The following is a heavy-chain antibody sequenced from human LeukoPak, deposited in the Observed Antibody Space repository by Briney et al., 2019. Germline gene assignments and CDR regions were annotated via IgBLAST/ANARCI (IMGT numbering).Heavy chain of an antibody. Sequence: GGSLRLSCAASGFTFSSYSMNWVRQAPGKGLEWVSYISSSSSTIYYADSVKGRFTISRDNAKNSLYLQMNSLRAEDTAVYYCARDGDIVVAPGAFDIWGQGTMATVSS. D-gene: IGHD2-2*01. CDR2: ISSSSSTI. V-gene: IGHV3-48*01. CDR3: ARDGDIVVAPGAFDI. CDR1: GFTFSSYS. J-gene: IGHJ3*02.